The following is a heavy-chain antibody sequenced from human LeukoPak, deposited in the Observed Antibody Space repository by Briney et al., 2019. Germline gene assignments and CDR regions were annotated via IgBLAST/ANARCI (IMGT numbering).Heavy chain of an antibody. CDR3: ARRNVLTEGEAFDI. CDR1: GGSTSSYY. Sequence: SETLSLTCTVSGGSTSSYYWTWIRQPPGEGLEWIGYIYNRRITNYNPSLNSRVTISADASKNQFSLKLNSVTAADTAVYYCARRNVLTEGEAFDIWGQGTMVTVSS. CDR2: IYNRRIT. J-gene: IGHJ3*02. D-gene: IGHD3-9*01. V-gene: IGHV4-59*08.